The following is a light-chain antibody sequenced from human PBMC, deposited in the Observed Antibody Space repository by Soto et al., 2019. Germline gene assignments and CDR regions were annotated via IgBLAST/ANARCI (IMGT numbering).Light chain of an antibody. CDR1: QSVSSY. V-gene: IGKV3-11*01. Sequence: EIVLTQAPATLSLSPGERATLSCRASQSVSSYLAWYQQKPGQAPRLLIYDASNRATGIPARFSGSWSGTDFNLTISSLEPADFAVYYCKQRSNWPPITFGQGTRLEIK. J-gene: IGKJ5*01. CDR2: DAS. CDR3: KQRSNWPPIT.